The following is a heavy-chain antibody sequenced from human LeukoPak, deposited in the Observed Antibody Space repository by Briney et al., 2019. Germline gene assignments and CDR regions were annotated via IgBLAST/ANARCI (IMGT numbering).Heavy chain of an antibody. V-gene: IGHV3-23*01. CDR1: GFTFSSYA. CDR3: ARGRQVDTAMVPDWFDP. D-gene: IGHD5-18*01. Sequence: QTGGSLRLSCAASGFTFSSYAMSWVRQAPGKGLEWVSAISGSGGSTFYTDSVKGRFTISRDNSKNTLYLQMNSLRAEDTAVYYCARGRQVDTAMVPDWFDPWGQGTLVTVSS. CDR2: ISGSGGST. J-gene: IGHJ5*02.